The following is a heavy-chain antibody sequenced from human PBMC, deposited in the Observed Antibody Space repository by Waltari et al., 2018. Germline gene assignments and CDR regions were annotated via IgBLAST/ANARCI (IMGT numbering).Heavy chain of an antibody. J-gene: IGHJ5*02. CDR1: GFTFSGSA. D-gene: IGHD4-17*01. Sequence: EVQLVESGGGFVQPGGSLKLSCAASGFTFSGSAMPWVRQPSGTGLEWVGRIRSKANSYATAYAASVKGRFTISRDDSKNTAYLQMNSLKTEDTAVYYCTRHDYGDYVSVNWFDPWGQGTLVTVSS. CDR2: IRSKANSYAT. V-gene: IGHV3-73*01. CDR3: TRHDYGDYVSVNWFDP.